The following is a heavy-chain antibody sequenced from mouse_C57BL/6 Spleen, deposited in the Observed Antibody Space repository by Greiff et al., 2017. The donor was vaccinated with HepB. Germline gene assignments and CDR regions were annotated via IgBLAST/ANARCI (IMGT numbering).Heavy chain of an antibody. V-gene: IGHV1-26*01. CDR3: APFITTVVAHWYFDV. Sequence: EVQLQQSGPELVKPGASVKISCKASGYTFTDDYMNWVKQSHGKSLEWIGDINPNNGCTSYNQKFKGKATLTVDKSSSTAYMELRSLTSEDSAVYYCAPFITTVVAHWYFDVWGTGTTVTVSS. CDR2: INPNNGCT. J-gene: IGHJ1*03. CDR1: GYTFTDDY. D-gene: IGHD1-1*01.